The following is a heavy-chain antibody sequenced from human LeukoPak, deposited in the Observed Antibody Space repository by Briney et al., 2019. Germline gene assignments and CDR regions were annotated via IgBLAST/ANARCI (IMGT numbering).Heavy chain of an antibody. CDR1: GFTFSSYA. D-gene: IGHD3-10*01. V-gene: IGHV3-30-3*01. J-gene: IGHJ4*02. CDR3: ARTGVSGSSEEYYFDY. CDR2: ISYDGSNK. Sequence: GGSLRLPCAASGFTFSSYAMHWVRQAPGKGLEWVGVISYDGSNKYYADSVKGRFTISRDNSKNTLYLQMNSLRAEDTAVYYCARTGVSGSSEEYYFDYWGQGTLVTVSS.